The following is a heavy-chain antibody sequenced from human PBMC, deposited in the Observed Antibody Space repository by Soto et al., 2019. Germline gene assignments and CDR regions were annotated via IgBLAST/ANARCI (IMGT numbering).Heavy chain of an antibody. CDR1: GFTFSSYA. J-gene: IGHJ6*02. Sequence: GQLVESGGGVAQPGRSLRLSCAASGFTFSSYAMHWVRQTPGQGLEWVAVISYDGSNKYYADSVKGRFTISRDNSNDTVYLQMNSLRTEDTAVYFCARLLRIRGGRYYYGMDVWGQGTTVTVSS. CDR3: ARLLRIRGGRYYYGMDV. D-gene: IGHD3-10*01. V-gene: IGHV3-30-3*01. CDR2: ISYDGSNK.